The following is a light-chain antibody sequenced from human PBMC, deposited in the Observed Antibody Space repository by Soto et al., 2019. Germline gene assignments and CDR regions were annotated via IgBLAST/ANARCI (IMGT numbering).Light chain of an antibody. CDR1: QNISSW. J-gene: IGKJ1*01. V-gene: IGKV1-5*01. Sequence: DIQMTQSPSTLSASVGARVPTTCRASQNISSWLAWYQQPPGKAPKLLIYAASSLPRGVPSRFSGSGSGTKFTLTIASLQPDDSATYYCQQYHTFWTFGQGTKVDIK. CDR2: AAS. CDR3: QQYHTFWT.